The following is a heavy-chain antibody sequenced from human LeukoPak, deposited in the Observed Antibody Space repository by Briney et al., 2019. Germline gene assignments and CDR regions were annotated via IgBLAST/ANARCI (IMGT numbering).Heavy chain of an antibody. V-gene: IGHV3-48*02. CDR3: ARDFDTSGYTFDF. D-gene: IGHD3-22*01. J-gene: IGHJ4*02. CDR1: GFTFSTYS. Sequence: PGGSLRLSCAASGFTFSTYSMNWVRQAPGKGLEWISYISGSSKVIYYADSVRGRFTISRDNAENLLYLQMNSLRDEDTAVYFCARDFDTSGYTFDFWGPGALVTVSS. CDR2: ISGSSKVI.